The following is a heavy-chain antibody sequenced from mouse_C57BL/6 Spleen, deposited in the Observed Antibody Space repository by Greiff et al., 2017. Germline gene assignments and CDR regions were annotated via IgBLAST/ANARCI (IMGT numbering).Heavy chain of an antibody. CDR1: GYSFTGYF. CDR3: ARDYVYAMDY. Sequence: EVQVVESGPELVKPGDSVKISCKASGYSFTGYFMTWVMQSHGKSLEWIGRINPYNGDTFYNQKFKGKATLTVAKSSSTAHMELRSLTSEDSAVYYCARDYVYAMDYWGQGTSVTVSS. V-gene: IGHV1-20*01. CDR2: INPYNGDT. D-gene: IGHD1-1*01. J-gene: IGHJ4*01.